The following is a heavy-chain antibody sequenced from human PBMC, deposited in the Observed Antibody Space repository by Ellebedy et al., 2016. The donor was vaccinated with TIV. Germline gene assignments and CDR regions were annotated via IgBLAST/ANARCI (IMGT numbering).Heavy chain of an antibody. J-gene: IGHJ4*02. Sequence: GGSLRLSCAASGFTFSSYGMHWVRQAPGKGLEWVAVIWYDGSNKYYADSVKGRFTISRDTSKNTLYLQMNSLRAEDTAVYYCAREDVSSNWYGVDYWGQGTLVTVSS. D-gene: IGHD6-13*01. CDR3: AREDVSSNWYGVDY. CDR1: GFTFSSYG. V-gene: IGHV3-33*08. CDR2: IWYDGSNK.